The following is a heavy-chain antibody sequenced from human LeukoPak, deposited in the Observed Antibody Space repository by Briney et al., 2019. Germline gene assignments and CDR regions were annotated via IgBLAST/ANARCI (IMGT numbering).Heavy chain of an antibody. CDR2: IYTSGST. J-gene: IGHJ2*01. D-gene: IGHD5-18*01. Sequence: SETLSLTCTVSGGSINSYYWSWIRQPAGKGLEWIGRIYTSGSTNYNPSLKSLVTMSVDTSKNQFSLKLSSVTAADTAVYYCARESDTAMVNWYFDLWGRGTVVTVSS. V-gene: IGHV4-4*07. CDR3: ARESDTAMVNWYFDL. CDR1: GGSINSYY.